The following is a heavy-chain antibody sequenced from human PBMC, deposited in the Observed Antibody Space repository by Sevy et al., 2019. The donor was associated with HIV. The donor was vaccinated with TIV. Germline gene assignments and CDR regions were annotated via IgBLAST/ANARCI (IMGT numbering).Heavy chain of an antibody. CDR1: GYTFTGDY. CDR2: VYPNSGGT. J-gene: IGHJ6*01. CDR3: ARDAGGGTTNSGMDL. D-gene: IGHD1-7*01. V-gene: IGHV1-2*05. Sequence: ASVKVSCKASGYTFTGDYLHWVRQAPGQGLEWMGRVYPNSGGTNYAQKFQDRVTMTRDTSISTAYMELNRLRSDDTDVYYCARDAGGGTTNSGMDLWGQGTTVTVSS.